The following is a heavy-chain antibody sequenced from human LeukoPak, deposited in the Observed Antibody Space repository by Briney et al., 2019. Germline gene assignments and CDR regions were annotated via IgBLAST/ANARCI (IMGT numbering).Heavy chain of an antibody. D-gene: IGHD5-18*01. CDR1: GFTVSSNY. CDR3: ASGKETSMAQGY. V-gene: IGHV3-53*01. Sequence: EGSLRLSCAVSGFTVSSNYMTWVRQAPGKGLEWVSVIYSGGSIYYADSVKGRFTISRDISKNTVDLQLNSLRAEDTAVYYCASGKETSMAQGYWGQGTLVTVSS. J-gene: IGHJ4*02. CDR2: IYSGGSI.